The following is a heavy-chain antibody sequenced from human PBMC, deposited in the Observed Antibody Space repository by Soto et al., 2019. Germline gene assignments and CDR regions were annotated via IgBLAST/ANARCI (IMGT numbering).Heavy chain of an antibody. CDR2: IWYDGSKK. J-gene: IGHJ6*04. Sequence: QVQLVESGGGVVQPGRSLRLSCEASGFTFSSYGMHWVRQAPGKGLEWVAVIWYDGSKKYYADSVKGRFTISRDNSKNTLYLQINSVRAADTAVYYCARAGVYIGYDHYYYYYYGMEVWGEGTTVTVSS. D-gene: IGHD5-12*01. V-gene: IGHV3-33*01. CDR3: ARAGVYIGYDHYYYYYYGMEV. CDR1: GFTFSSYG.